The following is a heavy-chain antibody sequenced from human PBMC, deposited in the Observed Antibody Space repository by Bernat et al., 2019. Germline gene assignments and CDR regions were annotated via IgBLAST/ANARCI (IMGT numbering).Heavy chain of an antibody. CDR3: ARDQEYYDYIWGSYHPYYFDY. Sequence: SGGGLVQPGGSLRLSCAASGFTFSSYWMSWVRQAPGKGLEWVANIKQDGSEKYYVDSVKGRFTISRDNAKNSLYLQMNSLRAEDTAVYYCARDQEYYDYIWGSYHPYYFDYWGQGTLVTVSS. D-gene: IGHD3-16*02. V-gene: IGHV3-7*03. CDR1: GFTFSSYW. CDR2: IKQDGSEK. J-gene: IGHJ4*02.